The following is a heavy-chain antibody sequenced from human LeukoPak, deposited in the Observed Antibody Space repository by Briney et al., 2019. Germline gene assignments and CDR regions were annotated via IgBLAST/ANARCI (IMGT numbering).Heavy chain of an antibody. CDR2: IYPGDSDT. CDR1: GYSFTNYW. V-gene: IGHV5-51*01. CDR3: ARHSNADYDYYFDY. J-gene: IGHJ4*02. D-gene: IGHD4-17*01. Sequence: GESLKISCKGSGYSFTNYWIGWVRQMPGKGLEWMGIIYPGDSDTRYNPSFQGQVTISADKSISTAYLQWSSLKASDTAMHYCARHSNADYDYYFDYWGQGTLVTVSS.